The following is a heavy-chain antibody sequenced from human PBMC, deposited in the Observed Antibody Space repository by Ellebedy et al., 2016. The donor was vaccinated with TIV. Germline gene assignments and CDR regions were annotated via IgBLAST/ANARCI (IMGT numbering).Heavy chain of an antibody. D-gene: IGHD5-12*01. CDR1: GHTFTAYY. CDR3: ARGDDTFSPDDSFLASFGYYGMDV. J-gene: IGHJ6*02. CDR2: MSPNSGNT. Sequence: ASVKVSCKASGHTFTAYYMHWVRQAPGQGLEWMGWMSPNSGNTGYAQKFQGRVTMTRNTSISTAYMELSSLRSEDTAVYYCARGDDTFSPDDSFLASFGYYGMDVWGQGTTVTVSS. V-gene: IGHV1-8*02.